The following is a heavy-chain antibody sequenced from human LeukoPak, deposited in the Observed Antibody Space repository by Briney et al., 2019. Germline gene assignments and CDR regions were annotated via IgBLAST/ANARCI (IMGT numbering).Heavy chain of an antibody. CDR1: GGSISSYY. D-gene: IGHD3-10*01. CDR2: IYTSGST. Sequence: SETLSLTCTVSGGSISSYYWSWIRQPAGKGLEWIGRIYTSGSTNYNPSLKSRVTMSVDTSKNQFSLKLSSVTAADTAVYYCARDLRGFGELFYYYYMDVWGKGTTVTISS. J-gene: IGHJ6*03. V-gene: IGHV4-4*07. CDR3: ARDLRGFGELFYYYYMDV.